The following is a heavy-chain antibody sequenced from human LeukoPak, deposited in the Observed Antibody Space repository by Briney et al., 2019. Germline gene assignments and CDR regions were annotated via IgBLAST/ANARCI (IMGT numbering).Heavy chain of an antibody. J-gene: IGHJ3*02. CDR3: ARALEWELPGAFDI. D-gene: IGHD1-26*01. Sequence: PGGSLRLSCAASGFTFSSYAMHWVRQAPGKGLEWVAVISYDGSNKYYADSVKGRFTISRDNSTNTLYLQMNSLREEDTAVYYCARALEWELPGAFDIWGQGTMVTVSS. CDR2: ISYDGSNK. V-gene: IGHV3-30*04. CDR1: GFTFSSYA.